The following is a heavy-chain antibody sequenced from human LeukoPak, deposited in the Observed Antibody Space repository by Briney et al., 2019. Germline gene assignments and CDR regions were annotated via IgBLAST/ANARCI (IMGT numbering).Heavy chain of an antibody. Sequence: GGSLRLSCAASGFTFSGYAMTWVGQAPGKGLGGFSIFGVGGGSTFYADSVKGRFTNSRDNSKNTLYLQMNSLRVEDTAVYYCAKGYYDSTGYPLRPSFDYWGQGTLVTVSS. CDR2: FGVGGGST. J-gene: IGHJ4*02. CDR3: AKGYYDSTGYPLRPSFDY. D-gene: IGHD3-22*01. V-gene: IGHV3-23*01. CDR1: GFTFSGYA.